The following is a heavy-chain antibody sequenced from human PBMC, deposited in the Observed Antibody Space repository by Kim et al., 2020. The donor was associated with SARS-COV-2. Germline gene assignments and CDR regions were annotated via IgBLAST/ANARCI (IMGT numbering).Heavy chain of an antibody. J-gene: IGHJ4*02. D-gene: IGHD6-6*01. V-gene: IGHV3-7*01. Sequence: GGSLRLSCAASGFTFSTYWMTWVRQAPGKGLEWVANINHDGSRTFYVDSVKGRFTFSRDDAKNSLYLQMNSLRVEDTAVYYCARGGLNGIEARLFDYWGQGTLVTVSS. CDR3: ARGGLNGIEARLFDY. CDR1: GFTFSTYW. CDR2: INHDGSRT.